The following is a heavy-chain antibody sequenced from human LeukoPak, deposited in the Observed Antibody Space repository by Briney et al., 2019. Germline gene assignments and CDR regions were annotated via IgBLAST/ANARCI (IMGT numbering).Heavy chain of an antibody. CDR1: RFTFSCFD. J-gene: IGHJ4*02. D-gene: IGHD2/OR15-2a*01. V-gene: IGHV3-74*01. CDR3: VSFYETY. CDR2: INSDGSWT. Sequence: GGSLRLSCAASRFTFSCFDMNWVRQAPGKGLVWVSHINSDGSWTSYADSVKGRFTISKDNAKNTVYLQMNSLRAEDTAVYYCVSFYETYWGRGTLVTVSS.